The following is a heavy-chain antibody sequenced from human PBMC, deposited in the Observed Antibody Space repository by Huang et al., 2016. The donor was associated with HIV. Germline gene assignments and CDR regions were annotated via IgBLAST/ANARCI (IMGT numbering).Heavy chain of an antibody. D-gene: IGHD3-3*01. V-gene: IGHV1-46*01. CDR2: INPSGGST. CDR1: EYAFTKYY. Sequence: QVQLVQSGTEVKKPGASVKLSCKASEYAFTKYYIHWVRPAPGQGPEWMGRINPSGGSTDVGKKFQGRVTRNRETSTSTVYMELSSLRSEDTAVYYCARVRNHDIWIGYYIGGGMDVWGQGTTVTVSS. CDR3: ARVRNHDIWIGYYIGGGMDV. J-gene: IGHJ6*02.